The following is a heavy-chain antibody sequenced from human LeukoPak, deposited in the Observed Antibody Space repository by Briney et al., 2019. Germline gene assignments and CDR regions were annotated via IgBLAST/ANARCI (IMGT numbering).Heavy chain of an antibody. V-gene: IGHV1-2*02. CDR2: INPYSGDT. CDR1: GYSXTDYY. J-gene: IGHJ6*02. CDR3: ARVGGYCTTTSCSYGMDV. Sequence: ASVKVSCKASGYSXTDYYMHWVRQAPGQGLEWMGWINPYSGDTNYARKFQSRVTMTRDTSISTAYMELSRLRSDDTAVFYCARVGGYCTTTSCSYGMDVWGQGTTVTVSS. D-gene: IGHD2-2*01.